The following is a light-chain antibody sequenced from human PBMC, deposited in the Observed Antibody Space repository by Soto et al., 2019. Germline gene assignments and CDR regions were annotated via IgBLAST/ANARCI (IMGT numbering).Light chain of an antibody. CDR2: GASS. V-gene: IGKV3-20*01. CDR3: QQYGSSPWT. CDR1: QSVSSSY. Sequence: EIVLTQSPGTLSLSPGERATLSCRASQSVSSSYSAWYQQKPGQAPRLLIYGASSSRATGIPDRFSGSGSGTDFTLTISRLEPEGFAVYYCQQYGSSPWTFGQGTKVEIK. J-gene: IGKJ1*01.